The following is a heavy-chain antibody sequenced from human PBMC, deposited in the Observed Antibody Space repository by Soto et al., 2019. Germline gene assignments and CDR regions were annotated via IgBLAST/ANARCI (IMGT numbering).Heavy chain of an antibody. CDR3: ARYRREAVAGYTLDN. D-gene: IGHD6-13*01. Sequence: WETLSLTCTVSGGSISSNYWTWIRQPPGKGLEWIGYVYNSGSTNYNPSLKSRVTISEDTSKSQFSLKVNSMTAADTAVYYCARYRREAVAGYTLDNWGQGILVTVSS. CDR1: GGSISSNY. CDR2: VYNSGST. V-gene: IGHV4-59*01. J-gene: IGHJ4*02.